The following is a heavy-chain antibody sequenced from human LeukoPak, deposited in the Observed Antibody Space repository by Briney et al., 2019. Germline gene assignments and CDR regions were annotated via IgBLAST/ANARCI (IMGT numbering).Heavy chain of an antibody. D-gene: IGHD7-27*01. Sequence: PSETLSLTCTVSGGSISSYYWSWIRQPPGKGLEWTGYIYYSGSTNYNPSLKSRVTISVDTSKNQFSLKLSSVTAADTAVYYCARETLLGAFDIWGQGTMVTVSS. J-gene: IGHJ3*02. CDR1: GGSISSYY. CDR2: IYYSGST. CDR3: ARETLLGAFDI. V-gene: IGHV4-59*01.